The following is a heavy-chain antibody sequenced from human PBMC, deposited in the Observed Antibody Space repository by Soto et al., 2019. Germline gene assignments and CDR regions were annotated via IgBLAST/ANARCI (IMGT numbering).Heavy chain of an antibody. CDR1: GGSVNSGHYY. CDR3: ASVSSFGRPDSRKKIGP. J-gene: IGHJ5*01. V-gene: IGHV4-61*01. Sequence: SETMSLTCTVSGGSVNSGHYYWNWLRQSPGKGLEWIGYLYYSGSTNYNSSLKSRLSISIATSRGQFSLKLTSVTAPPTAVYPCASVSSFGRPDSRKKIGPWGQGILVTVSS. CDR2: LYYSGST. D-gene: IGHD2-21*01.